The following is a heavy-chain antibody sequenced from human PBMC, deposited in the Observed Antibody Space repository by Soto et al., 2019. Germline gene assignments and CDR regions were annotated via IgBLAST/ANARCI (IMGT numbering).Heavy chain of an antibody. V-gene: IGHV3-23*01. Sequence: GGTLRLSCAAAEFTFSNYGMSWVRQAPGKGLEWVSAVSGRGGRVYYADSVRGRFTISRDNSKNTLYLQVNSLRAEDTAIYYCAKGSVVGADYSYGMDVWGQGPTVTVS. CDR2: VSGRGGRV. J-gene: IGHJ6*02. CDR3: AKGSVVGADYSYGMDV. D-gene: IGHD2-2*01. CDR1: EFTFSNYG.